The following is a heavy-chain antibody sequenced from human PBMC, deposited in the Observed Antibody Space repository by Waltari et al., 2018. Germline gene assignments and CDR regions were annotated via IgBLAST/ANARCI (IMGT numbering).Heavy chain of an antibody. J-gene: IGHJ4*02. CDR1: GFTFPAAW. D-gene: IGHD3-22*01. Sequence: EVHLVESGGGLVAPGGSLRLSCAASGFTFPAAWRRWVRQAPGKGLECVGRIKSKADGGTTDYVAPVKGRFSISRDDSENTLYLQMNSLKTEDTAVYYCTTDYPPYDRRGYWGQGTLVTVSS. V-gene: IGHV3-15*01. CDR3: TTDYPPYDRRGY. CDR2: IKSKADGGTT.